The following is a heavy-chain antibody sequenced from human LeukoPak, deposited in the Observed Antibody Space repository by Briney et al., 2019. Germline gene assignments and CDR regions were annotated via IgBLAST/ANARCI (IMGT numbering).Heavy chain of an antibody. CDR3: ARKKTRGLDY. Sequence: GGSLRLSCAASGFTFSSYEMNWVRQAPGQGLEWVAYTSSSVSAIYYADSVKGRFTISRDNAKNSLYLQVNTPRAEDTAIYYCARKKTRGLDYWGQGTLVTVSS. CDR2: TSSSVSAI. CDR1: GFTFSSYE. J-gene: IGHJ4*02. D-gene: IGHD3-10*01. V-gene: IGHV3-48*03.